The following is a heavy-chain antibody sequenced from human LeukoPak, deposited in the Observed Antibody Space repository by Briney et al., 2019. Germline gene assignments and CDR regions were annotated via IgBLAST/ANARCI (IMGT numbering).Heavy chain of an antibody. D-gene: IGHD6-13*01. CDR1: GGSISSYY. CDR3: AREGGSSSWYVKYFDY. V-gene: IGHV4-59*01. J-gene: IGHJ4*02. CDR2: IYYSGST. Sequence: SETLSLTCTVSGGSISSYYWSWIRQPPGKGLEWIRYIYYSGSTNYNPSLKSRVTISVDTSKNQFSLKLSSVTAADTAVYYCAREGGSSSWYVKYFDYWGQGTLVTVSS.